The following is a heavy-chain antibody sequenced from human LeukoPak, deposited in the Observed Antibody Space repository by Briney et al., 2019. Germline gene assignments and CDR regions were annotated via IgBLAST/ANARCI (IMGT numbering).Heavy chain of an antibody. V-gene: IGHV3-21*06. Sequence: GGSLRLSCAASGFTFSSYSLNWVRQAPGKGLEWVSSISSSSSYIYYADSVKGRFTISRDNAENSPYLQMNSLRAEDTAVYSCARGAGPYYYHYMDVWGKGTTVTVSS. CDR2: ISSSSSYI. J-gene: IGHJ6*03. CDR3: ARGAGPYYYHYMDV. D-gene: IGHD6-13*01. CDR1: GFTFSSYS.